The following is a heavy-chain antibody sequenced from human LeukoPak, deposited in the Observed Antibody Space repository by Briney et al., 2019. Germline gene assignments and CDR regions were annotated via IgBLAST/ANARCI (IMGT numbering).Heavy chain of an antibody. CDR3: ARVQDTYYYDSSGYYPLDY. CDR2: INAYNGNT. V-gene: IGHV1-18*01. CDR1: GYTFTSYG. Sequence: GASVKVSCKASGYTFTSYGISWVRQAPGQGLEWMGWINAYNGNTNYAQKLQGRVTMTTDTSTSTAYMELRSLRSDDTAVYYCARVQDTYYYDSSGYYPLDYWGQGTLVTVSS. J-gene: IGHJ4*02. D-gene: IGHD3-22*01.